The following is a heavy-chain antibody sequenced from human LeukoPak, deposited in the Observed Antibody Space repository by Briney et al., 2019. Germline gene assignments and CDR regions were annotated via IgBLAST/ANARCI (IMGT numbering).Heavy chain of an antibody. Sequence: PGGSLRLSCAVCGFTFSSYSMNWVRQAPGKGGEWVSYISSSSSTIYYADSEKGRFTISRDNAKNSLYLQMNSLRVEDTAVYYCARETPDSSGWDWGQGTLVTVSS. D-gene: IGHD6-19*01. J-gene: IGHJ4*02. CDR1: GFTFSSYS. CDR3: ARETPDSSGWD. V-gene: IGHV3-48*01. CDR2: ISSSSSTI.